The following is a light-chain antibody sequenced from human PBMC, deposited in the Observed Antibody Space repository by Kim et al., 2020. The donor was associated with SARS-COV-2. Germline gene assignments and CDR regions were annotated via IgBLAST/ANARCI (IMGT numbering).Light chain of an antibody. CDR3: QVWDSSSDHVV. CDR1: DSGSKS. J-gene: IGLJ2*01. Sequence: APGKTARITCGRNDSGSKSVHWYQQKPGQAPVLVIYYDSDRPSGIPERFSGSNSGNTATLTISRVEAGDEADYYCQVWDSSSDHVVFGGGTKLTVL. V-gene: IGLV3-21*04. CDR2: YDS.